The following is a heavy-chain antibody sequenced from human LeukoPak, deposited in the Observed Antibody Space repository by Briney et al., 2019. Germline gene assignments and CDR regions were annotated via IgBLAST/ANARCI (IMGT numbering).Heavy chain of an antibody. D-gene: IGHD2-2*02. CDR3: ARGRDCSSTSCYNSNYYYGMDV. Sequence: SETLSLTCTVSDGSISSGSYYWAWIRQPPGKGPEWIGSIYYNGNTYYNPSLKSRATISIDTSKNKFSLKLTSVTAADTAVYYCARGRDCSSTSCYNSNYYYGMDVWGQGTTVTVSS. CDR2: IYYNGNT. CDR1: DGSISSGSYY. J-gene: IGHJ6*02. V-gene: IGHV4-39*01.